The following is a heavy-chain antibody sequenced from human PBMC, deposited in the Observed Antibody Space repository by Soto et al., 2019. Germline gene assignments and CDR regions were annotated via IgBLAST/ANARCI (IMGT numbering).Heavy chain of an antibody. CDR1: GFTFSSYA. J-gene: IGHJ6*02. CDR2: ISYDGSNK. Sequence: SLTISGAAAGFTFSSYAMHWVRQAPGKGLEWVAVISYDGSNKYYADSVKGRFTISRDNSKNTLYLQMNSLRAEDTAVYYCASISTPHYYGMDVWGQGTTATVSS. CDR3: ASISTPHYYGMDV. V-gene: IGHV3-30-3*01.